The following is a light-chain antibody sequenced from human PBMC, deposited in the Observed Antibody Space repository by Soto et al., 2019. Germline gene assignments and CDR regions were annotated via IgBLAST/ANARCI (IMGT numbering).Light chain of an antibody. CDR3: QQYGSPIT. CDR2: GAS. J-gene: IGKJ5*01. Sequence: EIVLTQSPGTLSLSPGERATISCRASQSVSSSYLAWYQQKPGQAPRLLIYGASSRATGIPDRFSGSGSGTDFTLTISRLEPEDFAVYYCQQYGSPITFGQETRLESK. V-gene: IGKV3-20*01. CDR1: QSVSSSY.